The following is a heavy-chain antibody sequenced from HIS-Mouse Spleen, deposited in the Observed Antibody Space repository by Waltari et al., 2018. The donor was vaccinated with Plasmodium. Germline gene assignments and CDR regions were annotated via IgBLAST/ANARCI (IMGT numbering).Heavy chain of an antibody. CDR2: IKSKTDGGKT. CDR1: GFHFSNAW. Sequence: EVQLVESGGGLVKPGGSLRLSCAASGFHFSNAWLSWVRQAPGKGMEGVGSIKSKTDGGKTDYAAPVKGRFTISRDDSKNTLYLQMNSLKTEDTAVYYCTTGLGAFDIWGQGTMVTVSS. CDR3: TTGLGAFDI. V-gene: IGHV3-15*01. J-gene: IGHJ3*02.